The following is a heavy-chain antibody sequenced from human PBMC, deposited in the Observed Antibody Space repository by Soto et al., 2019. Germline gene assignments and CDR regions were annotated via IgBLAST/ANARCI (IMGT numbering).Heavy chain of an antibody. Sequence: SETLSLTCTVSGGSISSSSYYWGWIRQPPGKGLEWIGSIYYSGSTYYNPSLKSRVTISVDTSKNQFSLKLSSVTAADTAVYYCARALSQQLPPNWFDPWGQGTLVTVSS. CDR3: ARALSQQLPPNWFDP. J-gene: IGHJ5*02. V-gene: IGHV4-39*01. D-gene: IGHD6-13*01. CDR1: GGSISSSSYY. CDR2: IYYSGST.